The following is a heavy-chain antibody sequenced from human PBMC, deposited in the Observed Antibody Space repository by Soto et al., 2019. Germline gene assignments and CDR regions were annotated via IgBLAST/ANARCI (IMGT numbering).Heavy chain of an antibody. Sequence: SETLSLTCTVSGGSISSGDYYWSWIRQPPGKGLEWIGYIYYSGSTYYNPSLKSRVTISVDTSKNQFSLKLSSVTAADTAVYYCARVIFDFDWLFNPQPSLMDVWGQGTTVTVSS. V-gene: IGHV4-30-4*01. J-gene: IGHJ6*02. CDR3: ARVIFDFDWLFNPQPSLMDV. CDR1: GGSISSGDYY. CDR2: IYYSGST. D-gene: IGHD3-9*01.